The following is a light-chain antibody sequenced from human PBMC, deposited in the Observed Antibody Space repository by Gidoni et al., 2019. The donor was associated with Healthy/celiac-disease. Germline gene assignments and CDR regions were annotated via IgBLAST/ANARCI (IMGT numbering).Light chain of an antibody. CDR2: QDD. J-gene: IGLJ3*02. CDR3: QAWDSNTVV. CDR1: KLGDKY. V-gene: IGLV3-1*01. Sequence: SYELTQPPSVSVSPGQAASITCSGDKLGDKYACWYQQKPGQSPVLVIDQDDKRPSGIPERFSGSNSGNTATLTISGTQAMDEADYYCQAWDSNTVVFGGGTKLTVL.